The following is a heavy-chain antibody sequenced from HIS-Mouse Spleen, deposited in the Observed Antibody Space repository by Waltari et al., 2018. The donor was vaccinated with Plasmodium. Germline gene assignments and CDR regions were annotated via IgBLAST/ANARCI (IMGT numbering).Heavy chain of an antibody. J-gene: IGHJ3*02. CDR1: GFSVRTTS. D-gene: IGHD4-17*01. CDR2: IYSGGST. Sequence: EVQLVESGGGLLPPGGSLRLSCAASGFSVRTTSMSVVRQAPGKGLEWVSVIYSGGSTYYADSVKGRFTISRDNSKNTLYLQMNSLRAEDTAVYYCASKTTVTNHAFDIWGQGTMVTVSS. CDR3: ASKTTVTNHAFDI. V-gene: IGHV3-53*01.